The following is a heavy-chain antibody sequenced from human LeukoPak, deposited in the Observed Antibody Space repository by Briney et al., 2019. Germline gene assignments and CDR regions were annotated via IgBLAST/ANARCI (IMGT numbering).Heavy chain of an antibody. CDR1: GFTFSDYY. Sequence: GGALRLSCAASGFTFSDYYMSWVRQAPGEGLVGVLYISSSGSTIYYADSVKGRFTISRDNAKNSLYLQMNSLRAEDTAVYYCARPRYYYDSSGYCYWGQGTLVTVSS. D-gene: IGHD3-22*01. V-gene: IGHV3-11*04. CDR2: ISSSGSTI. CDR3: ARPRYYYDSSGYCY. J-gene: IGHJ4*02.